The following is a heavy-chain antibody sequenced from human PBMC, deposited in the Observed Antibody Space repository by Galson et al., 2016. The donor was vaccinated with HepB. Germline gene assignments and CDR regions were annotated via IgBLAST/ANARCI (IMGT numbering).Heavy chain of an antibody. V-gene: IGHV3-30*18. Sequence: SLRLSCAGSGFTFSNYGIHWVRQAPGKGLEWVAVISYDGSNKYYADFLKGRFIISRENSKKTLYLQMNSLRADDTAVYYCAKDAAYDFWSGHEGNYRMDVWGQGTTVTVSS. J-gene: IGHJ6*02. CDR3: AKDAAYDFWSGHEGNYRMDV. CDR1: GFTFSNYG. CDR2: ISYDGSNK. D-gene: IGHD3/OR15-3a*01.